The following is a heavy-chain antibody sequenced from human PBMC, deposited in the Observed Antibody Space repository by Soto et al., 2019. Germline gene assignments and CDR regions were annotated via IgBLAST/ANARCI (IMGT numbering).Heavy chain of an antibody. CDR1: GFPFTTYA. CDR3: ARALYSYDAFDI. J-gene: IGHJ3*02. D-gene: IGHD5-18*01. Sequence: GGSLRLSCAASGFPFTTYAMNWVRQAPGKGLEWVAYISTTSRTMYYADSVKGRSTISRDNGRPSLYLQMNSLRDEDTAVYYCARALYSYDAFDIWGLGTMVTVSS. V-gene: IGHV3-48*02. CDR2: ISTTSRTM.